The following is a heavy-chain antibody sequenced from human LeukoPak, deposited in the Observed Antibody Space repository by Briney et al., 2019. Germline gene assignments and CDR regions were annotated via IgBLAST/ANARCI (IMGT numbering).Heavy chain of an antibody. Sequence: GESLKISCKSAGYSFTSYWIGWVRQMPGKGLEWMGIIYPGDSDTRYSPSFQGQVTISADKSISTAYLQWSSLKASDTAMYYCARRKGEWRGVIDYWGQGTLVTVSS. V-gene: IGHV5-51*01. CDR1: GYSFTSYW. J-gene: IGHJ4*02. D-gene: IGHD3-10*01. CDR2: IYPGDSDT. CDR3: ARRKGEWRGVIDY.